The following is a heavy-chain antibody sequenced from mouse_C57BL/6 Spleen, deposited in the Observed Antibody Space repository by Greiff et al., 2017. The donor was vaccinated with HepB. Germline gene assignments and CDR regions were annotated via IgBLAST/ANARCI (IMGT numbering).Heavy chain of an antibody. Sequence: DVMLVESGEGLVKPGGSLKLSCAASGFTFSSYAMSWVSQTPEKRLEWVAYISSGGDYIYYADTLKGRFTISRDNARNTLYLQMSSLKSEDTAMYYCTRSTGTGAMDYWGQGTSVTVSS. CDR3: TRSTGTGAMDY. V-gene: IGHV5-9-1*02. CDR1: GFTFSSYA. J-gene: IGHJ4*01. D-gene: IGHD1-1*01. CDR2: ISSGGDYI.